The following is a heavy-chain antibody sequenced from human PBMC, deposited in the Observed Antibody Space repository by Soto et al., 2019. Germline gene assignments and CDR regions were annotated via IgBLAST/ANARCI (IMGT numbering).Heavy chain of an antibody. D-gene: IGHD5-12*01. V-gene: IGHV3-30*04. Sequence: QVQLVESGGGVVQPGASLRLSCVASGFRFSGFAMHWVRQAPGKGLEWVAVISFDGSEKFYVDSVKGRFSISRDDFHSTVFLQMDSLRPEDTGVYHCARDLGGYVHLWDKSNYWGQGTLLNVSS. J-gene: IGHJ4*02. CDR2: ISFDGSEK. CDR3: ARDLGGYVHLWDKSNY. CDR1: GFRFSGFA.